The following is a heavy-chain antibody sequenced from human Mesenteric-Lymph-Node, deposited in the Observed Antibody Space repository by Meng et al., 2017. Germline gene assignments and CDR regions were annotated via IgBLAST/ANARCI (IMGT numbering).Heavy chain of an antibody. CDR1: GYNFMSYG. CDR2: ITTYNANT. D-gene: IGHD6-13*01. J-gene: IGHJ4*02. CDR3: ARISSWYPLDY. V-gene: IGHV1-18*01. Sequence: QVQLVQSGAEVKKPGASVKVSCKASGYNFMSYGFSWVRQAPGQGLEWMGWITTYNANTNYAQRYQGRVTMTTDTSTSTAYMELTSLTSDDTAIYYCARISSWYPLDYWGQGTLVTVSS.